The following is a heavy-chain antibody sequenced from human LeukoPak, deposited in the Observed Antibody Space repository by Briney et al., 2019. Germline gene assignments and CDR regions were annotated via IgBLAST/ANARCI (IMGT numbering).Heavy chain of an antibody. D-gene: IGHD1-14*01. CDR2: LYIDGNT. CDR3: ARGVEPLAVHTLAY. Sequence: GGSLRHSCAASGFTVITNDMTWVRQAPGKGLEWVSVLYIDGNTKYADSVQGRFTISRDNSKNTLYLEMNSLSPDDTAVYYCARGVEPLAVHTLAYWGQGTLIAVSS. J-gene: IGHJ4*02. CDR1: GFTVITND. V-gene: IGHV3-53*01.